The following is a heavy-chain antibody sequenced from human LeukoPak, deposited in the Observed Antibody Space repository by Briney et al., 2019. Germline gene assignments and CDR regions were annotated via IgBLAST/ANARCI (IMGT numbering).Heavy chain of an antibody. CDR3: ARWGSIAVARFDY. D-gene: IGHD6-6*01. CDR2: IYYSGST. CDR1: GGSISSGGYY. J-gene: IGHJ4*02. V-gene: IGHV4-31*03. Sequence: SETLSLTCTVSGGSISSGGYYWSWIRQHPGKGLEWIGYIYYSGSTYYNPSLKSRVTIPVDTSKNQFSLNLRSVTAADTAVYYCARWGSIAVARFDYWGQGTLVTVSS.